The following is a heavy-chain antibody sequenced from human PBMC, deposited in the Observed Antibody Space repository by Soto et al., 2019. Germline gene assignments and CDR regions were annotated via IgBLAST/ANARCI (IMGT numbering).Heavy chain of an antibody. J-gene: IGHJ4*02. CDR1: GFTFSSFD. V-gene: IGHV3-13*04. D-gene: IGHD3-3*01. CDR2: IGSAGDT. Sequence: PGGSLRLSCAASGFTFSSFDMHWVRQATGEGLEWVSGIGSAGDTYYLDSVTGRFTISRDNAKNSLYLQMNGLRAGDTAVYYCARGFFSAYGGFYYFDLWGQGILVTVSS. CDR3: ARGFFSAYGGFYYFDL.